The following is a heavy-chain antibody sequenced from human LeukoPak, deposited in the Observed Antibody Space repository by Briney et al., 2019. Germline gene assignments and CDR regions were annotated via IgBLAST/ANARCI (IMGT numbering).Heavy chain of an antibody. CDR2: ISAYNGNT. D-gene: IGHD5-12*01. Sequence: AASVKVSCKASGYTFTSYGISWVRQAPGQGLEWMGWISAYNGNTNYAQKLQGRVTMTTDTSTSTAYMELRSLRSDDTAVYYCACLRGYSGYDYFYYWGQGTLVTVSS. CDR3: ACLRGYSGYDYFYY. V-gene: IGHV1-18*01. CDR1: GYTFTSYG. J-gene: IGHJ4*02.